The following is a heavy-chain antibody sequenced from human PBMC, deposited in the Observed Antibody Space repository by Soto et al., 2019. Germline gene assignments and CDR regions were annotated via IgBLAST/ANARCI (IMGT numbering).Heavy chain of an antibody. CDR1: GDAFRCYY. J-gene: IGHJ6*02. V-gene: IGHV4-34*01. CDR2: INHSGST. D-gene: IGHD2-8*01. Sequence: LSRTCAVYGDAFRCYYWSWIRQPPWKGLEWIGEINHSGSTNYNPSLKSRVTISVDTSKNQFSLKLSSVTAADTAVYYCARGRVLMVYARGFYYYGMDVWGQGTTVTVSS. CDR3: ARGRVLMVYARGFYYYGMDV.